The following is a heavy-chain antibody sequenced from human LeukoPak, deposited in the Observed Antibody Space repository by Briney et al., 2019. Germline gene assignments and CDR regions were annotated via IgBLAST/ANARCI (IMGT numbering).Heavy chain of an antibody. V-gene: IGHV1-8*01. CDR2: MSSNSDNT. D-gene: IGHD4-23*01. J-gene: IGHJ5*02. CDR3: ARDYGGSSGWFDP. Sequence: GASVKVSCKASGYTFTSYDINWVRQATGQGLEWMGWMSSNSDNTGYAQKFQGRVTFTRDTSISTAYMELRSLTSEDTAVYYCARDYGGSSGWFDPWGQGTLVTVSS. CDR1: GYTFTSYD.